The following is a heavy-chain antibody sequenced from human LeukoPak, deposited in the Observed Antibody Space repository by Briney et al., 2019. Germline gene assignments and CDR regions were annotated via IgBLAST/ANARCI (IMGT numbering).Heavy chain of an antibody. V-gene: IGHV3-7*01. J-gene: IGHJ4*02. CDR2: IKQDGSEK. D-gene: IGHD6-13*01. CDR3: ASMIAAAGGR. Sequence: PGGSLRLSCSASGFNFNYFAMSWVRQAPGKGLEWVANIKQDGSEKYYVDSVKGRFTISRDNAKNSLYLQMNSLRAEDTAVYYCASMIAAAGGRWGQGTLVTVSS. CDR1: GFNFNYFA.